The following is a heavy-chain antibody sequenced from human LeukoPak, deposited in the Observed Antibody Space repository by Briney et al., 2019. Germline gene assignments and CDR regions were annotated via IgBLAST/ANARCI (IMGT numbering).Heavy chain of an antibody. CDR2: IYHSGST. J-gene: IGHJ4*02. CDR3: ARVRGYCSSTICYRYYFDY. Sequence: PSETLSLTCTVSGYSISSGSYWGWIRQPPGKGLEWIGTIYHSGSTYYNPSLKSRVTISVDTSKNQFSLKLTSVTAADTAVYYCARVRGYCSSTICYRYYFDYWGQGTLVTVSS. CDR1: GYSISSGSY. D-gene: IGHD2-2*01. V-gene: IGHV4-38-2*02.